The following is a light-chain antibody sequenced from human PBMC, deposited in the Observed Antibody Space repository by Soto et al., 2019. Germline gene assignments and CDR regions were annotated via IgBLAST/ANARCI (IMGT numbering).Light chain of an antibody. CDR3: QQYYSTPET. CDR1: QSVLYSSNNMNY. J-gene: IGKJ1*01. V-gene: IGKV4-1*01. Sequence: DVVLTQSPDSLAVSLGERATINCKSSQSVLYSSNNMNYLSWYQQKAGQPPKLLIYWASTRESGVPDRFGGSGSGTEFTLTISSLQAEDVAVYYCQQYYSTPETFGQGTRWIS. CDR2: WAS.